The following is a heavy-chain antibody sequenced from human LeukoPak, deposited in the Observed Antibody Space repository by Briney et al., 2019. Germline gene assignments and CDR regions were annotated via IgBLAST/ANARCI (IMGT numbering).Heavy chain of an antibody. D-gene: IGHD3-22*01. Sequence: ASVKVSCKASGYTFTSYGISWVRQAPGQGLEWMGWISAYNGNTNYAQKLQGRVTMTTDISTSTAYMELRSLRSDDTAVYYCARDHGGGADSSGPWPGYWSQGTLVTVSS. CDR2: ISAYNGNT. V-gene: IGHV1-18*01. CDR3: ARDHGGGADSSGPWPGY. CDR1: GYTFTSYG. J-gene: IGHJ4*02.